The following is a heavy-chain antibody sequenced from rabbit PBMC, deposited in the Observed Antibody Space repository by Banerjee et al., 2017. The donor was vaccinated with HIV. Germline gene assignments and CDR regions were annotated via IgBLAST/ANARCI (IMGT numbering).Heavy chain of an antibody. CDR2: IDAGSSGSN. CDR3: ARDLAGVIDLNFNL. V-gene: IGHV1S45*01. CDR1: GFSFSSSYW. Sequence: QEQLEESGGDLVKPEGSLTLTCTASGFSFSSSYWIWWVRQAPGKGLEWIACIDAGSSGSNYNASWAKGRFTISKTSSTTVTLQMTSLTFADTATYICARDLAGVIDLNFNLWGPGTLVTVS. D-gene: IGHD4-1*01. J-gene: IGHJ4*01.